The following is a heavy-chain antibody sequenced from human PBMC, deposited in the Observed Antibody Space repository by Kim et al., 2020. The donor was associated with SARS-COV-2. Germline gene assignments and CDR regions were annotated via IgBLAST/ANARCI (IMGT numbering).Heavy chain of an antibody. V-gene: IGHV3-21*01. CDR2: ISSSSSYI. Sequence: GGSLRLSCAASGFTFSSYSMNWVRQAPGKGLEWVSSISSSSSYIYYADSVKGRFTISRDNAKNSLYLQMNSLRAEDTAVYYCARVGLRGYDSSGYYYYYWGQGTLVTVSS. J-gene: IGHJ4*02. CDR1: GFTFSSYS. CDR3: ARVGLRGYDSSGYYYYY. D-gene: IGHD3-22*01.